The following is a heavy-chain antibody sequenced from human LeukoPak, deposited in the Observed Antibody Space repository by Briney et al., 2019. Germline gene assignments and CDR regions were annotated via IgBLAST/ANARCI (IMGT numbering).Heavy chain of an antibody. Sequence: GGSLRLSCAASGFTFSSYSMNWVRQAPGKGLEWVSSISSSSSYIYYADSVKGRFTISRDNAKKSLYLQMNSLRAEDTAVYYCARDSRESSYGPYYFDSWGPGTLVTVSS. CDR2: ISSSSSYI. V-gene: IGHV3-21*01. D-gene: IGHD5-18*01. CDR1: GFTFSSYS. CDR3: ARDSRESSYGPYYFDS. J-gene: IGHJ4*02.